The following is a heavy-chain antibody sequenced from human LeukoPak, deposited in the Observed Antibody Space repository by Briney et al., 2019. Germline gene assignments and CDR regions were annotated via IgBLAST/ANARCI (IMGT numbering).Heavy chain of an antibody. D-gene: IGHD1-14*01. V-gene: IGHV3-7*05. Sequence: GGSLRLSCAASGFTFSSYWMSWVRQAPGKGLEWVANIKQDGSEKYYVDSVKGRFTISRDNAKNSLYLQMNSLRAEDTAVYYCAKGSGINHYHWIDPWGQGTLVTVSS. CDR3: AKGSGINHYHWIDP. CDR2: IKQDGSEK. J-gene: IGHJ5*02. CDR1: GFTFSSYW.